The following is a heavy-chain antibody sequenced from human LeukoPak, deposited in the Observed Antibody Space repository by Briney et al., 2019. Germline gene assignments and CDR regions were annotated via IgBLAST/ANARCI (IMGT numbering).Heavy chain of an antibody. CDR3: ASGTPDRLSIMGAFDI. Sequence: GASVKVSCKASGGTFSSYAISWVRQAPGQGLEWMGGIIPIFGTANYAQKFQGRVTITADESTSTAYMELSSLRPEDTAVYYCASGTPDRLSIMGAFDIWGQGTMVTVSS. J-gene: IGHJ3*02. CDR2: IIPIFGTA. D-gene: IGHD1-26*01. CDR1: GGTFSSYA. V-gene: IGHV1-69*13.